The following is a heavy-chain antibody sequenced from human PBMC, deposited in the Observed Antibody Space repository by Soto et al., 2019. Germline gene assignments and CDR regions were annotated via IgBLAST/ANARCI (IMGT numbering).Heavy chain of an antibody. V-gene: IGHV4-31*03. D-gene: IGHD2-15*01. CDR1: GGSISSGGYY. J-gene: IGHJ5*02. CDR3: ARQRWVCSGGSCYFYWFDP. CDR2: IYYSGST. Sequence: SETLSLTCTVSGGSISSGGYYWSWIRQHPGKGLEWIGYIYYSGSTYYNPSLKSRVTISVDTSKNQFSLKLSSVTAADTAVYYCARQRWVCSGGSCYFYWFDPWGQGTPVTVSS.